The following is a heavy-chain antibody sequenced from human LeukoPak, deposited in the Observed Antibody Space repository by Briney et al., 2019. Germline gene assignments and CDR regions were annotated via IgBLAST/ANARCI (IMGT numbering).Heavy chain of an antibody. CDR3: ARDRYSYGYYFDY. CDR2: FYISGSS. V-gene: IGHV4-4*07. D-gene: IGHD5-18*01. Sequence: SETLSLTCTVSGGSISSYYWSWIRQPAGKGLEWIGHFYISGSSNYNPSLKSRVTISVDTSKNQFSLKLSSVTAADTAVYYCARDRYSYGYYFDYWGQGTLVTVSS. J-gene: IGHJ4*02. CDR1: GGSISSYY.